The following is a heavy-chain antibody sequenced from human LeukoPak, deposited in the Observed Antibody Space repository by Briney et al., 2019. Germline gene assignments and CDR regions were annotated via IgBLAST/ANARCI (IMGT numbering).Heavy chain of an antibody. D-gene: IGHD3-22*01. CDR2: INSDGSST. V-gene: IGHV3-74*01. Sequence: GGSLRLSCAASGFTFSSYWMHWVRQAPGKGLVWVSRINSDGSSTSYADSVKGRFTISRDNSKNTLYLQMNSLRAEDTAVYYCAREGINYYDSSGYLDYWGQGTLVTVSS. J-gene: IGHJ4*02. CDR3: AREGINYYDSSGYLDY. CDR1: GFTFSSYW.